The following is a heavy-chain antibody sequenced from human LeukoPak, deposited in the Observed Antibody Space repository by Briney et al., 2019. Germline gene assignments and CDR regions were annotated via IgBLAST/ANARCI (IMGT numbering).Heavy chain of an antibody. Sequence: PGGSLRLSCVASGFTFSNYWMSWVRQAPGKGLEWVSAISGSGGSTYYADSVKGRFTISRDNSKNTLYLQMNSLRAEDTAVYYCAKDAYSGSYYAVYYFDYWGQGTLVTVSS. V-gene: IGHV3-23*01. CDR3: AKDAYSGSYYAVYYFDY. CDR1: GFTFSNYW. J-gene: IGHJ4*02. D-gene: IGHD1-26*01. CDR2: ISGSGGST.